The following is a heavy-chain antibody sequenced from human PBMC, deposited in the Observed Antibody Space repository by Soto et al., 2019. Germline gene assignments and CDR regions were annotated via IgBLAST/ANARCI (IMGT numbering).Heavy chain of an antibody. Sequence: EVQLVESGGGSVQPGRSPRLSCVASGITFSGYWMHWVRQVPGKGLVWVARVDSDGSGTSYADSAKGRFTISRDNAKNTLYLQMNSLRVEDTAVYYCATVFEHWGQGIPVTVSS. CDR2: VDSDGSGT. J-gene: IGHJ4*02. V-gene: IGHV3-74*01. CDR1: GITFSGYW. CDR3: ATVFEH.